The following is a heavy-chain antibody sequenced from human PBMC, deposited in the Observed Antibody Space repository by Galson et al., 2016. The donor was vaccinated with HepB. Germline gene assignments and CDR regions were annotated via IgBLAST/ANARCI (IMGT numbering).Heavy chain of an antibody. V-gene: IGHV1-46*01. CDR3: ARDRVVVAPREDYFYGMDV. J-gene: IGHJ6*02. CDR1: GYTFTSYY. Sequence: SVKVSCKASGYTFTSYYMHWVRQAPGQGLEWMGIINPSGGSTSYAQKFQGRVTMTRDTSTSTVYMELSSLRSEDTAVYYCARDRVVVAPREDYFYGMDVWGQGTTVTVSS. CDR2: INPSGGST. D-gene: IGHD2-15*01.